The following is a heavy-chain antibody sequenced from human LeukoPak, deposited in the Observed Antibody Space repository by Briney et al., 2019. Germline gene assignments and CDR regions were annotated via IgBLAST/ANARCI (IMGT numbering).Heavy chain of an antibody. D-gene: IGHD3-22*01. CDR3: ARGEDYYDSSGPNWFDL. J-gene: IGHJ5*02. Sequence: PSETLSLTCTVSGGSISSYYWSWIRQPPGKGLEWIGYIYYSGSTNYNPSLKSRVTISVDTSKNQVSLKLSSVTAADTAVYYCARGEDYYDSSGPNWFDLWGQGTLVSVSS. V-gene: IGHV4-59*01. CDR1: GGSISSYY. CDR2: IYYSGST.